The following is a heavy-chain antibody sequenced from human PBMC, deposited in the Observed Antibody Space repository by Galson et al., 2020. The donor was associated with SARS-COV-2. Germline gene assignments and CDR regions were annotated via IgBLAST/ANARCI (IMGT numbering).Heavy chain of an antibody. Sequence: GGSLRLSCAASGFTFSNAWMSWVRQAPGKGLEWVGRIKSKTDGGTTDYAAPVKGRFTISRDDSKNTLYLQMNSLKTEDTAVYYCTTDGIDFWSGYPTLYGMDVWGQGTTVTVSS. CDR2: IKSKTDGGTT. J-gene: IGHJ6*02. D-gene: IGHD3-3*01. CDR1: GFTFSNAW. V-gene: IGHV3-15*01. CDR3: TTDGIDFWSGYPTLYGMDV.